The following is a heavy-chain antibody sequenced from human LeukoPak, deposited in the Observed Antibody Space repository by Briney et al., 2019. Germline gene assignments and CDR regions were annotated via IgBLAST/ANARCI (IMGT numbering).Heavy chain of an antibody. CDR2: IYSGGST. V-gene: IGHV3-53*01. J-gene: IGHJ4*02. CDR1: GFTVSTNY. Sequence: GGSLRLSCAASGFTVSTNYISCVRQAPGKGLEWVSVIYSGGSTYYADSVKGRFTISRDKSKNMVYLQMNSLRADDTAVYYCARALTSDYWGQGTLVTVSS. CDR3: ARALTSDY.